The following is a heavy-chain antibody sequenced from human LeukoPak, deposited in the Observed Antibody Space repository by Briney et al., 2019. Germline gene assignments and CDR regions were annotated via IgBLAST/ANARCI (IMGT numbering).Heavy chain of an antibody. CDR3: ARGRTYDY. CDR1: GGSITSYY. CDR2: IRYTGTT. Sequence: SEALSLTCSVSGGSITSYYWSWIRQTLGKGLEWIGYIRYTGTTNYNPSLKSRVTISADTSKNQFSLKLSSVTAADTAVYYCARGRTYDYWGQGTLVTVSS. V-gene: IGHV4-59*12. J-gene: IGHJ4*02.